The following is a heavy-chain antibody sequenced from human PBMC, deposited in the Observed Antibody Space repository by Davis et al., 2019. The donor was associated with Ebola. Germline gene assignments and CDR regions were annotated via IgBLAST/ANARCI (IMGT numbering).Heavy chain of an antibody. Sequence: MPSETLSLTCIVSGGSISSSYYWGWIRRPPGKGLEWIGGLYYSGTTYSNPSLKTRVTISVDTSKNQFSLKLSSVTAADTAMYYCARRGTSSWYAGWFDPWGQGTLVTVSS. J-gene: IGHJ5*02. D-gene: IGHD6-13*01. CDR1: GGSISSSYY. CDR3: ARRGTSSWYAGWFDP. V-gene: IGHV4-39*01. CDR2: LYYSGTT.